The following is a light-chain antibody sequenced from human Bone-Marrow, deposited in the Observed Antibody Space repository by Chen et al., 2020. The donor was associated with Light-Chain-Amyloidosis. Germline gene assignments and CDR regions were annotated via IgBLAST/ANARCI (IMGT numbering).Light chain of an antibody. CDR3: QSYDDSLSGVV. CDR2: KDN. J-gene: IGLJ2*01. Sequence: QSVLTQPPSVSGAPGERVTISCPGSQSNNGADNDGHWYQVLPGTAPKVVIYKDNKRPSGVPDRFAGSRSGTSASLAMTGLQAEDEADYYCQSYDDSLSGVVFGGGTKLTVL. V-gene: IGLV1-40*01. CDR1: QSNNGADND.